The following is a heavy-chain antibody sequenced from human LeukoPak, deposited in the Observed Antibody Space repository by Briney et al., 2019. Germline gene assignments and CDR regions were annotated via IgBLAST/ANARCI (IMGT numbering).Heavy chain of an antibody. Sequence: PGGSLRLSCAASGFTVSNNYMTWVRQAPGKGLEWVSIVYSGGNTYYSDSVKGRFTITRDNAKNSLYLQMNSLRAEDTALYYCAKAAAAGTFGSNWFGPWGQGTLVTVSS. V-gene: IGHV3-53*05. J-gene: IGHJ5*02. CDR1: GFTVSNNY. CDR3: AKAAAAGTFGSNWFGP. D-gene: IGHD6-13*01. CDR2: VYSGGNT.